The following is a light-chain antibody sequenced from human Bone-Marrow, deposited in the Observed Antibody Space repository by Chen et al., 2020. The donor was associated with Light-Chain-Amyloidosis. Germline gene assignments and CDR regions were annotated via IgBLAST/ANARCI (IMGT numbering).Light chain of an antibody. Sequence: DIQMTQSPSSLSASVGDRVTITCQASQDIGRYLNWYQQKPGKVPDLLIFDASNLETGVPSRFSGSGSGTDFTLTISSLQPEDIATYYWQQYEKFPITFGGGTKVDIK. CDR1: QDIGRY. CDR2: DAS. J-gene: IGKJ4*01. V-gene: IGKV1-33*01. CDR3: QQYEKFPIT.